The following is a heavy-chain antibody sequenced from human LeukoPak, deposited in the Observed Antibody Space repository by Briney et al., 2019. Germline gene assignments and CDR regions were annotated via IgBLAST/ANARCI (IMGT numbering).Heavy chain of an antibody. D-gene: IGHD6-19*01. CDR3: VRRGDASSGWGDHDF. J-gene: IGHJ4*02. V-gene: IGHV3-23*01. Sequence: GGSLRLSCGASAITFGSLGISSVRQAPGKGLEWVSTIGGSGDKTFYADSVKGRFPISRDNSKDMVPLQMNSLTSGDTALYSCVRRGDASSGWGDHDFWGQGALVTVSS. CDR1: AITFGSLG. CDR2: IGGSGDKT.